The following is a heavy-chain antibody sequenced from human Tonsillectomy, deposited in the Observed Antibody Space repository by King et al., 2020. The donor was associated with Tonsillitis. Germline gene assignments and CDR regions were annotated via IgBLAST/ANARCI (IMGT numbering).Heavy chain of an antibody. CDR3: AKDVHYYVRSGHFEY. J-gene: IGHJ4*02. D-gene: IGHD3-22*01. CDR2: ISYDGSDK. Sequence: VQLVESGGGVVQPGRSLRLSCAASGFTFSSYGMHWVRQAPGKGLEGGAVISYDGSDKYYADSVKGRFTVSRDNSKNTLYLQMNSLRAEDTAVYYCAKDVHYYVRSGHFEYWGQ. V-gene: IGHV3-30*18. CDR1: GFTFSSYG.